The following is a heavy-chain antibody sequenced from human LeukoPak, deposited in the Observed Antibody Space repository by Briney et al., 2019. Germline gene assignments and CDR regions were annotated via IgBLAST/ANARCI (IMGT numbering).Heavy chain of an antibody. CDR1: GDSISRDGYY. Sequence: SETLSLTCTVSGDSISRDGYYWGWIRQSPGKGLEWIGSHYYGGVAYYNRPLKSRVGISIDTPKNQFYLRLTSVTAADTALYFCVRQGALLRSIAYWGQGILVTVSS. V-gene: IGHV4-39*01. CDR3: VRQGALLRSIAY. CDR2: HYYGGVA. D-gene: IGHD3-3*01. J-gene: IGHJ4*02.